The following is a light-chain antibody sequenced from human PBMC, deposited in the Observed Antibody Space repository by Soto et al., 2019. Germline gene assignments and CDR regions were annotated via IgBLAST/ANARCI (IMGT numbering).Light chain of an antibody. CDR2: DVS. V-gene: IGKV3-11*01. CDR3: QQRSNWVYT. Sequence: EIVLTQSPATLSLSPGERATLSCRASQSVSGSLAWYQQKPGQAPRLLIYDVSNRATGIPARFSGSGSGTDFTLTISSLEPEDFALHYCQQRSNWVYTFGQGTKLEIK. J-gene: IGKJ2*01. CDR1: QSVSGS.